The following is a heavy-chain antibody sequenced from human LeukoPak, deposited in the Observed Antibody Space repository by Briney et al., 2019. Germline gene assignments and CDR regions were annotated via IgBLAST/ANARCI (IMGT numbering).Heavy chain of an antibody. J-gene: IGHJ4*02. CDR3: VRERTPRGRLQPVDY. V-gene: IGHV3-48*01. D-gene: IGHD4-11*01. Sequence: GGSLRLSCAASGFTFSSYSMNWVRQAPGKGLEWVSYISSSSSTIYYADSVKGRFTISRDNAKNSLYLQMNSLRAEDTAVYYCVRERTPRGRLQPVDYWGQGTLVTVSS. CDR2: ISSSSSTI. CDR1: GFTFSSYS.